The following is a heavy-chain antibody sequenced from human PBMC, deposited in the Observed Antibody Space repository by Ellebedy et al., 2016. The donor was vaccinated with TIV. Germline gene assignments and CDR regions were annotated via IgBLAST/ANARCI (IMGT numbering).Heavy chain of an antibody. V-gene: IGHV1-69*10. D-gene: IGHD3-10*01. J-gene: IGHJ3*02. CDR1: GGTFSSYA. CDR3: ARRGPAGALDI. Sequence: SVKVSXKASGGTFSSYAVNWMRQAPGQGLEWVGGIIPMLGRGTSAQKFWGRVTITADGSMTTAYMQLSSLSSEDTAVYYCARRGPAGALDIWGQGTMVTVSS. CDR2: IIPMLGRG.